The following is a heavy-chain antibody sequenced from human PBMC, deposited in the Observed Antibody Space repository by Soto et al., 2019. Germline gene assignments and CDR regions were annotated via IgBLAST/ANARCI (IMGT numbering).Heavy chain of an antibody. J-gene: IGHJ5*02. Sequence: ASVKVSCQASGYTFTSYGISWVRQAPGQGLEWMGWISAYNGNTNYAQKLQGRVTMTTDTSTSTAYMELRSLRSDDTAVYYCPRDYLDIVVVPAATKWFWLDPWGQGTLVTVSS. CDR1: GYTFTSYG. CDR3: PRDYLDIVVVPAATKWFWLDP. V-gene: IGHV1-18*01. CDR2: ISAYNGNT. D-gene: IGHD2-2*03.